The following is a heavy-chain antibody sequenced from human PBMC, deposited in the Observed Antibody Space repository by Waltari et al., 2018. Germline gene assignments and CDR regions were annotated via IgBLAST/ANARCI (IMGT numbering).Heavy chain of an antibody. Sequence: QVQLQRWGAGLLKPSETLSLTCALYCGSFSGYYRSWISHPPGKGLEWIGEINHSGSTNYNPSLKSRVTISVDTSKNQFSLKLSSVTAADTAVYYCARARPELPATQRNAFDIWGQGTMVTVSS. D-gene: IGHD2-2*01. CDR3: ARARPELPATQRNAFDI. V-gene: IGHV4-34*01. CDR1: CGSFSGYY. CDR2: INHSGST. J-gene: IGHJ3*02.